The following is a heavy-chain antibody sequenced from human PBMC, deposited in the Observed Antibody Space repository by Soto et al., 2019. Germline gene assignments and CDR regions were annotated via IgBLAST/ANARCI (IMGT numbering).Heavy chain of an antibody. J-gene: IGHJ6*02. D-gene: IGHD5-12*01. CDR1: GFTFSSYG. V-gene: IGHV3-33*01. CDR2: VWYDGGNK. Sequence: QVQLVESGGGVVQPGRSLRLSCAASGFTFSSYGMHWVRQAPGKGLEWVALVWYDGGNKYYADSVKGRFTISRDNSKNTMYLQMKSLRVEDTAVYYCVRAAGYNGNDYDYYYGMDVLGQGSTVTVSS. CDR3: VRAAGYNGNDYDYYYGMDV.